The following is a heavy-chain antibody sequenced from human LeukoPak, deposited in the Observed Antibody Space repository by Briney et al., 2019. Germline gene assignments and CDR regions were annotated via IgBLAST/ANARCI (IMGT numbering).Heavy chain of an antibody. D-gene: IGHD3-10*01. Sequence: GSLRLSCAASGFTFSSSGMHWVRQAPGKGLEWVAFIRYGGSHKYYADSVKGRFTISRDNSKNTLYLHMNSLRAEDTAVYYCARDQAGSGHYADYWGQGTLVTVSS. CDR2: IRYGGSHK. J-gene: IGHJ4*02. CDR1: GFTFSSSG. V-gene: IGHV3-30*02. CDR3: ARDQAGSGHYADY.